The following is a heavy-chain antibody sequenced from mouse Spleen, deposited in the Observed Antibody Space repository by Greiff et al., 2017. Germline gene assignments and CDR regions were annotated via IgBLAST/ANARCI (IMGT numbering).Heavy chain of an antibody. V-gene: IGHV1-64*01. D-gene: IGHD2-2*01. CDR3: AGRLRRDYYAMDY. Sequence: VQLQQPGAELVKPGASVKLSCKASGYTFTSYWMHWVKQRPGQGLEWIGMIHPNSGSTNYNEKFKSKATLTVDKSSSTAYMQLSSLTSEDSAVYYCAGRLRRDYYAMDYWGQGTSVTVSS. J-gene: IGHJ4*01. CDR2: IHPNSGST. CDR1: GYTFTSYW.